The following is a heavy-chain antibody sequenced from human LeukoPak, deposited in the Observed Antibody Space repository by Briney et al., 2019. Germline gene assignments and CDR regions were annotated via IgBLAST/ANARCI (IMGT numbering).Heavy chain of an antibody. CDR2: IRSNSDGWTI. V-gene: IGHV3-15*07. J-gene: IGHJ5*02. CDR3: ATDFYDST. D-gene: IGHD3-22*01. Sequence: PGGSLRLSCATSGFTFSNAWMNWVRQAPGKGLEWVGRIRSNSDGWTIDYAAPVKGRFTLSRDDSKTTLYLQMNSLQTEDTAVYYCATDFYDSTWGQGTLVTVSS. CDR1: GFTFSNAW.